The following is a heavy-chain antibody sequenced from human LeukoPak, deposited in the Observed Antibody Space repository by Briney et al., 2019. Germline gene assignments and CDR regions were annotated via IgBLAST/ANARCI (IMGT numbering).Heavy chain of an antibody. CDR1: GFTFSSYW. Sequence: PGGSLRLSCAASGFTFSSYWMSWIRQAPGKGLEWVSYISSSGSTIYYADSVKGRFTISRDNAKNSLYLQMNSLRAEDTAVYYCARSLLWFGELIDYYGMDVWGQGTTVTVSS. CDR3: ARSLLWFGELIDYYGMDV. J-gene: IGHJ6*02. CDR2: ISSSGSTI. V-gene: IGHV3-11*01. D-gene: IGHD3-10*01.